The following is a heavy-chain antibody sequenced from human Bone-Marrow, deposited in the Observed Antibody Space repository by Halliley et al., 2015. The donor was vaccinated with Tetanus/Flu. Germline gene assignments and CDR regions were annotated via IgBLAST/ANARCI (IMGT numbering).Heavy chain of an antibody. CDR2: ISRSRGNT. CDR3: ARDGGESHG. J-gene: IGHJ4*01. Sequence: SLRLSCTASGFIFSDYYMSWVRQAPGKGLEWISCISRSRGNTDYADSVRGRFSISRDNAKNSLYLQMNNLRAEDTAVYYCARDGGESHGWGHVTLCTLSS. V-gene: IGHV3-11*06. CDR1: GFIFSDYY. D-gene: IGHD2-21*01.